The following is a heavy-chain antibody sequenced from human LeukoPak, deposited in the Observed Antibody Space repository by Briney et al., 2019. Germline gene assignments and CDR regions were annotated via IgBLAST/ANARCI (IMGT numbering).Heavy chain of an antibody. CDR3: ARPFCTSTSCSYAFDI. CDR1: GGSFSGYY. Sequence: SSETLSLTCAVYGGSFSGYYWSWIRQPPGKGLEWIGELNHSGRITYNPSLKRRVTLSVDPPKNQFSLKLSSVTAADTAVYYCARPFCTSTSCSYAFDIWGQGTLVTVSS. D-gene: IGHD2-2*01. V-gene: IGHV4-34*01. J-gene: IGHJ3*02. CDR2: LNHSGRI.